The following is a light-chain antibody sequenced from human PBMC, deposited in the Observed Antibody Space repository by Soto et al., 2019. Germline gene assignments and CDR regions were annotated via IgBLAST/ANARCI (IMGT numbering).Light chain of an antibody. CDR3: QKYNAAPWT. Sequence: DIQMTQSPSSLSASVGDRVTITCRASQSISSYLNWYQQKPGTAPKLLIYAASSLQSGVPSRFSGSGSGTEFTLTISSLQPEDVATYYCQKYNAAPWTFGQGTKVEIK. V-gene: IGKV1-39*01. J-gene: IGKJ1*01. CDR1: QSISSY. CDR2: AAS.